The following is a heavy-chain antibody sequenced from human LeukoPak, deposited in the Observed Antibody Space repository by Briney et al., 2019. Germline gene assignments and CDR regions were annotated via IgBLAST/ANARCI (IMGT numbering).Heavy chain of an antibody. CDR1: GFTFTNFW. Sequence: GGSLRLSCEASGFTFTNFWMSWVRQAPGKGLEWVSNIKQDGSVQHYVDSVKGRFTISRDNPKNSVYLQMNSLRAEDTAVYYCARDCCASGSHDYWGQGTLVTVSS. J-gene: IGHJ4*02. V-gene: IGHV3-7*04. CDR2: IKQDGSVQ. D-gene: IGHD3-10*01. CDR3: ARDCCASGSHDY.